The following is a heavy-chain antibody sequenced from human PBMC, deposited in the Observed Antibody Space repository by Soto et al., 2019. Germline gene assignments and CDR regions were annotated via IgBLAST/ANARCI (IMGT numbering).Heavy chain of an antibody. D-gene: IGHD1-26*01. CDR3: IAIIPKRKWELGQ. CDR1: GFTFINAW. Sequence: PGGSLRLSCTASGFTFINAWMSWVRQAPGKGLEWVGRIKSKTDGGTADYAEPVKGRFTISRDDAKQTLYVQMTSLRAEDTAVYYCIAIIPKRKWELGQWGQGTLGTVSS. V-gene: IGHV3-15*05. J-gene: IGHJ4*02. CDR2: IKSKTDGGTA.